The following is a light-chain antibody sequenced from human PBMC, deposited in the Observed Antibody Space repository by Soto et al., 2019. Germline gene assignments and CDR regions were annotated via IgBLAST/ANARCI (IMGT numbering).Light chain of an antibody. V-gene: IGKV4-1*01. Sequence: DSVMTQSPDSLAVSLGERATINCKSSKSVLYSCHNKNYLGWYQQKPVQTLKLLIYSVCTGDSRLPDRFSGRGSVTDFTLTISSLQAEDVAVYYCQQYYSPPYTFGQGTRLEIK. CDR2: SVC. J-gene: IGKJ2*01. CDR1: KSVLYSCHNKNY. CDR3: QQYYSPPYT.